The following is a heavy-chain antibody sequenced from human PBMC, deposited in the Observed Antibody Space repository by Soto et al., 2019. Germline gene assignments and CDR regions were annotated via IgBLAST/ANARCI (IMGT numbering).Heavy chain of an antibody. Sequence: QVQLVQSGAEVKKPGSSVKVSCKASGGTFSSYAISWVRQAPGQGLEWMGGIIPIFGTANYAQKFQGRVTITADESTSTAYMELGSLRSEDTAVYYCARPSCSSTSCYIPTNYGMDVWGQGTTVTVSS. CDR1: GGTFSSYA. D-gene: IGHD2-2*02. V-gene: IGHV1-69*01. J-gene: IGHJ6*02. CDR2: IIPIFGTA. CDR3: ARPSCSSTSCYIPTNYGMDV.